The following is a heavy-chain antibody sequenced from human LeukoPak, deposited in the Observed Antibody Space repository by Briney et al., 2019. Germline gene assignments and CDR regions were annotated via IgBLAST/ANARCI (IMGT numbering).Heavy chain of an antibody. CDR3: ARDYCGGDCYSDY. Sequence: KPGRSLRLSCAASGFTFDDYAMHWVRQAPGKGLEWVSGISWNSGSIGYADSVKGRFTISRDNAKNSLYLQMNSLRAEDTAVYYCARDYCGGDCYSDYWGQGTLVTVSS. V-gene: IGHV3-9*01. CDR2: ISWNSGSI. D-gene: IGHD2-21*02. CDR1: GFTFDDYA. J-gene: IGHJ4*02.